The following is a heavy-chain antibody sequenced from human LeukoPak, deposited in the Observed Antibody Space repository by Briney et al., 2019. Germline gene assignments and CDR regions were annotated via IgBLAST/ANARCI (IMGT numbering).Heavy chain of an antibody. V-gene: IGHV4-34*01. CDR1: GGFFSGYH. J-gene: IGHJ4*02. CDR3: ARVITTYYYGSGSYYKEGYYFDY. Sequence: SETLSLTCAVYGGFFSGYHWSWIRQPPGKGLEWIGEINHSGGTNYNPSLKSRVTMSVDTSKNQFSLKLSSVTAADTAVYYCARVITTYYYGSGSYYKEGYYFDYWGQGTLVTVSS. CDR2: INHSGGT. D-gene: IGHD3-10*01.